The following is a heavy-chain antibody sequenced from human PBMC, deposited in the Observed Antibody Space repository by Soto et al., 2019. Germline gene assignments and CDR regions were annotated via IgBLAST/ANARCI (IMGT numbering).Heavy chain of an antibody. D-gene: IGHD5-12*01. V-gene: IGHV1-69*13. CDR1: VGTFSSYA. CDR2: IIPIFGTA. J-gene: IGHJ5*02. CDR3: ARDREMATIPGWFDP. Sequence: XSVKVSCKASVGTFSSYAISWVRQAPGQGLEWMGGIIPIFGTANYAQKFQGRVTITADESTSTAYMELSSLRSEDTAVYYCARDREMATIPGWFDPWGQGTLVTVSS.